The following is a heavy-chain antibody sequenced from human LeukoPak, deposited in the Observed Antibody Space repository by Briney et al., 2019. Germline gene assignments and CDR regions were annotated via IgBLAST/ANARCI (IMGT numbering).Heavy chain of an antibody. D-gene: IGHD1-20*01. V-gene: IGHV4-38-2*02. J-gene: IGHJ4*02. CDR2: IYHSGST. CDR3: ARVTAWPYYFDY. Sequence: SETLSLTCTVSGYSISSGYYWGWIRQPPGKGLEWIGSIYHSGSTYYNPSLKSRVTISVDTSKNQFSLKLTSVTAADTAVYYCARVTAWPYYFDYWGQGTLVTVSS. CDR1: GYSISSGYY.